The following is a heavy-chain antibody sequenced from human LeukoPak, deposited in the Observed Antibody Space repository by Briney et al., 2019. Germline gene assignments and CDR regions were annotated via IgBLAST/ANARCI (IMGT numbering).Heavy chain of an antibody. Sequence: GGSLRLSCAASGFTFSTYAMSWVRQAPGKGLEWVSGISTSGGRTFYADSVKGRFTLSRDNSKNTLYLQMNSVRAEDTAVYYCAKTSGSYWNYFDYWGQGTLVTVSS. CDR2: ISTSGGRT. V-gene: IGHV3-23*01. CDR3: AKTSGSYWNYFDY. D-gene: IGHD1-26*01. J-gene: IGHJ4*02. CDR1: GFTFSTYA.